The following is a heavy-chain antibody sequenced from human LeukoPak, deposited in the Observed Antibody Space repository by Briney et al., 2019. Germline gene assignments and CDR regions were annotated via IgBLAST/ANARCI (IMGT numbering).Heavy chain of an antibody. CDR1: GFTFSSYW. CDR2: INSDGSST. J-gene: IGHJ4*02. V-gene: IGHV3-74*01. Sequence: GGSLRLSCAASGFTFSSYWMHWVRHAPGKGLVWVSRINSDGSSTSYADSVKGRFTISRDNSKNTLYLQMNSLRAEDTAVYYCAKSPTGTTPRCLDSWGQGTLVTVSS. CDR3: AKSPTGTTPRCLDS. D-gene: IGHD1-7*01.